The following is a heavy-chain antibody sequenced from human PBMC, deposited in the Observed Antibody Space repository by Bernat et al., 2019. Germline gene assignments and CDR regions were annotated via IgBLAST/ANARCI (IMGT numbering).Heavy chain of an antibody. Sequence: QVQLVESGGGVVQPGRSLRLSCAASGFTFSSYAMHWVRQAPGKGLEWVAVISYDGSNKYYADYVKGRFTISRDNSKNTLYLQMNSLRAEDTAVYYCARDPYGSGSYYYYYYYGMDVWGQGTTVTVSS. CDR2: ISYDGSNK. D-gene: IGHD3-10*01. CDR3: ARDPYGSGSYYYYYYYGMDV. CDR1: GFTFSSYA. V-gene: IGHV3-30-3*01. J-gene: IGHJ6*02.